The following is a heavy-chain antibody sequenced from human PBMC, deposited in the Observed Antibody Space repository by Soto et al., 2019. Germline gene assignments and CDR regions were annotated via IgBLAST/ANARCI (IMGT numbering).Heavy chain of an antibody. J-gene: IGHJ4*02. D-gene: IGHD2-21*01. CDR1: GFTFSICG. Sequence: EVQLLESGGGLVHPGGSLRLSCAASGFTFSICGMSWVRQAPGKGLEWVSTIDGGGGGTYYADFVRGRFTISRPNSKNTLYAQMNSLRAADPAVYYCVKDDPGDGWRSDYWGLGTLVTVSS. CDR3: VKDDPGDGWRSDY. CDR2: IDGGGGGT. V-gene: IGHV3-23*01.